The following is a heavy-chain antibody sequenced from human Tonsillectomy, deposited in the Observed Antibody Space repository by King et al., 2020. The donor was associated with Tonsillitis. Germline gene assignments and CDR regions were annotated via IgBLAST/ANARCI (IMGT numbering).Heavy chain of an antibody. CDR3: ARGRDQWDLHDYFDY. CDR1: GFTFSDHY. J-gene: IGHJ4*02. D-gene: IGHD1-26*01. CDR2: TRNKDYSYTT. V-gene: IGHV3-72*01. Sequence: VQLVESGGGLVQPGGSLRISCAASGFTFSDHYMDWVRQAPGKGLEWVGRTRNKDYSYTTDYAASVKGRFNISRDDSKNSLYMQMNSLKTEDTAVYYCARGRDQWDLHDYFDYLGQGTLVTVSS.